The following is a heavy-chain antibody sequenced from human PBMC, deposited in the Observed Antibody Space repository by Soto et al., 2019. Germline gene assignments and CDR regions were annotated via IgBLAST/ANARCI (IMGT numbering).Heavy chain of an antibody. V-gene: IGHV1-18*01. Sequence: QVQLVQSGAEVKKPGASVKVSCKASGYSFTTYGIAWVRQAPGQGLEWRGWISTYNGDTDYAQNLQGRVIMTTDTSTTTAYMELRRLRSDDTAVYYCAREGSRPYYYYGMDVCGQGTTVSVSS. CDR2: ISTYNGDT. CDR1: GYSFTTYG. J-gene: IGHJ6*02. CDR3: AREGSRPYYYYGMDV. D-gene: IGHD2-15*01.